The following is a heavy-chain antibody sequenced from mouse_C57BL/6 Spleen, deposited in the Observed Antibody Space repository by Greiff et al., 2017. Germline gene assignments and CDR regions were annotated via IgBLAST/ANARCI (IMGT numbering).Heavy chain of an antibody. J-gene: IGHJ1*03. CDR2: IHPSDSDT. V-gene: IGHV1-74*01. Sequence: QVQLQQPGAELVKPGASVKVSCKASGYTFTSYWMHWVKQRPGQGLEWIGRIHPSDSDTNYNQKFKGKATLTVDKSSSTAYMQRSSLTSEDSAVFYCANGDGYYHWYFDVWGTGTTVTVSS. D-gene: IGHD2-3*01. CDR3: ANGDGYYHWYFDV. CDR1: GYTFTSYW.